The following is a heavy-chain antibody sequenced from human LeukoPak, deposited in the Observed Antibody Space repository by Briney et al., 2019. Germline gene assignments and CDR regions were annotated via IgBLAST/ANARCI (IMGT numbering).Heavy chain of an antibody. CDR3: ARDSGSLDAFDI. Sequence: ASVKVSCKVSGYTLTELSMHWVRQAPGKGLEWMGGFDPEDGETIYAQKFQGRVTMTRDTSISTAYMELSRLRSDDTAVYYCARDSGSLDAFDIWGQGTMVTVSS. CDR1: GYTLTELS. J-gene: IGHJ3*02. CDR2: FDPEDGET. V-gene: IGHV1-24*01. D-gene: IGHD1-26*01.